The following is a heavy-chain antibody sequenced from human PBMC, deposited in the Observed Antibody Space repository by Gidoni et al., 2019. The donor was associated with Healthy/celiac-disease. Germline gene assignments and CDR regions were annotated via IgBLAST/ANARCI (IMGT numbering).Heavy chain of an antibody. D-gene: IGHD5-12*01. V-gene: IGHV2-26*01. J-gene: IGHJ4*02. CDR2: IFSNDEK. CDR3: ARMEKVRTAKDGYTSFDY. Sequence: QVTWKESGPVLVQPTETLTRTGTVSGVSLSNARMGVSWIRQPPGKALEWLAHIFSNDEKSYRTSLKRRLTISKDTSKSQVVLTLTNMDPVDTATYYCARMEKVRTAKDGYTSFDYWGQGPLVTVSS. CDR1: GVSLSNARMG.